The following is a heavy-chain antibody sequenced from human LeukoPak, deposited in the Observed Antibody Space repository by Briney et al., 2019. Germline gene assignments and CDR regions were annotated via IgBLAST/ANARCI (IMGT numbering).Heavy chain of an antibody. CDR2: IGGSVDSTYYADST. Sequence: GGSLRLSCAASGFTFSSYGMSWVRQAPGKGLQWVSDIGGSVDSTYYADSTYYADSVKGRFTISRDNAKNSLFLQMNSLRAEDTAVYYCARGPYKYVISANPDYWGQGTLVTVSS. CDR1: GFTFSSYG. V-gene: IGHV3-23*01. J-gene: IGHJ4*02. D-gene: IGHD1-1*01. CDR3: ARGPYKYVISANPDY.